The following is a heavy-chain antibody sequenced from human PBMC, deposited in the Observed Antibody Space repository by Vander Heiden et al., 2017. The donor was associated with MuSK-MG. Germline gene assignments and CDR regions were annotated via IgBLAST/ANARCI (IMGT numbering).Heavy chain of an antibody. V-gene: IGHV4-59*08. Sequence: KSRVTISVDTSKNQFSLKLSSVTAADTAVYYCARHYYDSSGPDYWCQGTLVTVSS. CDR3: ARHYYDSSGPDY. D-gene: IGHD3-22*01. J-gene: IGHJ4*02.